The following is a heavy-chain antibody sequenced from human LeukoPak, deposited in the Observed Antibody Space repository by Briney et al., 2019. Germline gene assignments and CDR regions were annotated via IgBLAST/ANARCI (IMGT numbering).Heavy chain of an antibody. D-gene: IGHD2-2*01. J-gene: IGHJ4*02. Sequence: PGGSLRLSCAASGFTFSSYAMSWVRQAPGKGLEWVSAISGSGGSTYYADSMKGRFTISRDNSKNTLYLQMNSLRAEDTAVYYCAKGFREGCSSTSCYATPFFDYWGQGTLVTVSS. CDR1: GFTFSSYA. CDR2: ISGSGGST. CDR3: AKGFREGCSSTSCYATPFFDY. V-gene: IGHV3-23*01.